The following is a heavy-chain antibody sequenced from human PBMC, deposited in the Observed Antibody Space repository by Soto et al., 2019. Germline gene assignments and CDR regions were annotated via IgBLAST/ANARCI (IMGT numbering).Heavy chain of an antibody. CDR3: AKEIYYGSGESLDY. J-gene: IGHJ4*02. V-gene: IGHV3-30*18. CDR2: ISYDGSNK. D-gene: IGHD3-10*01. CDR1: GFTFSSYV. Sequence: PGGSLRLSCAASGFTFSSYVMHWVRQAPGKGLEWVAVISYDGSNKYYADSVKGRFTISRDNSKNTLYLQMNSLRAEDTAVYYCAKEIYYGSGESLDYWGQGTLVTVSS.